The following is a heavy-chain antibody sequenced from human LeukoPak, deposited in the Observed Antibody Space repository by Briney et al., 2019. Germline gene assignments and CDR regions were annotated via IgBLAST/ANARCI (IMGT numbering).Heavy chain of an antibody. Sequence: GDSLKISGKGSGYSFTSYWIGWVRQIPGKGLEWMGIIYPGDSATRYSPSFQGQVTISAGKSISTPYLQWSSLKASDTAMYYCARRGSGRDGYNFNWFDPWGQGTLVTVSS. CDR1: GYSFTSYW. CDR2: IYPGDSAT. V-gene: IGHV5-51*01. CDR3: ARRGSGRDGYNFNWFDP. J-gene: IGHJ5*02. D-gene: IGHD5-24*01.